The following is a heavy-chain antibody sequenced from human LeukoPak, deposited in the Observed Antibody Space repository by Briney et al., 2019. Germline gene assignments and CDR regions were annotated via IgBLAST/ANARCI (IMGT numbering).Heavy chain of an antibody. V-gene: IGHV3-66*01. CDR3: ARDLERFDY. Sequence: PSETLSLTCTISGGSISSTTHYWSWVRQAPGKGLEWVSVIYSGGSTYYADSVKSRFTISRDNFKNTLYLQMNSLRAEDTAVYYCARDLERFDYWGQGTLVTVSS. CDR1: GGSISSTTHY. CDR2: IYSGGST. D-gene: IGHD1-1*01. J-gene: IGHJ4*02.